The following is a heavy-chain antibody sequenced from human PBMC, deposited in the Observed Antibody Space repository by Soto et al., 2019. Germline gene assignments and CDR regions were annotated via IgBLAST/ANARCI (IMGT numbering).Heavy chain of an antibody. Sequence: GGFLGLSSPAVEVTCVRYSRSRISQNPGKGLEWVSSISSTTNYIYYGDSMKGRLTISRDNAKNSLYLEMNSLRAEDTAVYYCARESEDLTSNFDYWGHGTLVTVSS. CDR3: ARESEDLTSNFDY. CDR2: ISSTTNYI. CDR1: EVTCVRYS. J-gene: IGHJ4*01. V-gene: IGHV3-21*06.